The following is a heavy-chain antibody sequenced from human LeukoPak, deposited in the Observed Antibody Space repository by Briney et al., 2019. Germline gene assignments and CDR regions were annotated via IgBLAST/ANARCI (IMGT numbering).Heavy chain of an antibody. CDR2: IYSGGST. Sequence: GGSLRLSCAASGFTVSSNYMSWVRQAPGKGLEWVSVIYSGGSTYYADSVKGRFTISIDNSKNTLYLQMNSLRAEDTAVYYSAKLFRDCSSTSCSNYYYYYMDAWGKGTTVTVSS. J-gene: IGHJ6*03. D-gene: IGHD2-2*01. CDR1: GFTVSSNY. CDR3: AKLFRDCSSTSCSNYYYYYMDA. V-gene: IGHV3-53*01.